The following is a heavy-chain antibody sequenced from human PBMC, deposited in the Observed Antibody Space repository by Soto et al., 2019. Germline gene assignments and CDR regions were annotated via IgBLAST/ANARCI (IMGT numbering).Heavy chain of an antibody. Sequence: ASVNVSCKASGYTFTSYGISWVRQAPGQGLEWMGWISAYNGNTNYAQKLQGRVTMTTDTSTSTAYMELRSLRSDDTAVYYCARENSPYSSGWYRRHYYYGMDVWGQGTTVTVSS. CDR2: ISAYNGNT. V-gene: IGHV1-18*04. D-gene: IGHD6-19*01. J-gene: IGHJ6*02. CDR1: GYTFTSYG. CDR3: ARENSPYSSGWYRRHYYYGMDV.